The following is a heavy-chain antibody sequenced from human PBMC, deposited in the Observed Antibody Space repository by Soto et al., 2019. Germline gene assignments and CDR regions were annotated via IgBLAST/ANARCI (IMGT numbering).Heavy chain of an antibody. V-gene: IGHV4-30-4*01. J-gene: IGHJ5*02. CDR3: ARVVYSSSKRFLARWFDP. D-gene: IGHD6-6*01. Sequence: SETLSLTCTVSGGSISSGDYYWIWIRQPPGKGLEWIGYIYYSGSTYYNPSLKSRVTISVDTSKNQFSLKLSSVNAADTAVYYCARVVYSSSKRFLARWFDPWGQGTLVTVSS. CDR1: GGSISSGDYY. CDR2: IYYSGST.